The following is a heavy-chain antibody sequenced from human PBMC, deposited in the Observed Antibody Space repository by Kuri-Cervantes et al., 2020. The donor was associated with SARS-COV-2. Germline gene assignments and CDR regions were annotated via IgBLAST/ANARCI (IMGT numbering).Heavy chain of an antibody. V-gene: IGHV3-33*08. CDR2: IWYDGRNT. Sequence: GGSLRLSCASSGFTFSDYDVHWVRQAPGKGLEWVAVIWYDGRNTYYTGSVKGRFTISRDNSKNMLYLEVNSLRAEDTAVYYCARNHPMDVWGTGTAVTVSS. CDR1: GFTFSDYD. CDR3: ARNHPMDV. J-gene: IGHJ6*03.